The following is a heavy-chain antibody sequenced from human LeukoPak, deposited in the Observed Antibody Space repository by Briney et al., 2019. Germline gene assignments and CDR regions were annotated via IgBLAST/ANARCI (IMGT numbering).Heavy chain of an antibody. D-gene: IGHD2-2*01. CDR3: AAERTSRPYYYYGMDV. CDR2: IAVGSGNT. V-gene: IGHV1-58*01. J-gene: IGHJ6*02. Sequence: SVKVSCKASGFTFTSSAVQWVRQARGQRLECIGWIAVGSGNTNYAQKFQERVTITRDMSTSTAYMELSSLISEDTAVYYCAAERTSRPYYYYGMDVWGQGTTVTVSS. CDR1: GFTFTSSA.